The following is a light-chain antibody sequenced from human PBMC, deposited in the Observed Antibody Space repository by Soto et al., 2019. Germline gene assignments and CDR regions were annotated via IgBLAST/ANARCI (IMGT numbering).Light chain of an antibody. Sequence: DIQMTQSPSSLSASVGDRATITCRASQSISTYLNWYQQKPGKAPNLLIYAASSLQSGVPSRFSGCGSGTAFTLTITSLQPEDFESYYGQHSYSSQFTFGLGTKVDIK. V-gene: IGKV1-39*01. CDR1: QSISTY. J-gene: IGKJ3*01. CDR3: QHSYSSQFT. CDR2: AAS.